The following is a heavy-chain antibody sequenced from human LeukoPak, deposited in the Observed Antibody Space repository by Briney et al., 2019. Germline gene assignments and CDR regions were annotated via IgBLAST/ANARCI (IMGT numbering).Heavy chain of an antibody. V-gene: IGHV5-51*01. CDR2: IYPGDSDP. J-gene: IGHJ4*02. Sequence: NSGESLKISCKGSGYTFTTYWIGWVRQIPGKGLEWMGIIYPGDSDPRYSPSFQGQVTISADKSISTAYLQWSSLKASDSAMYYCVRHGLGSSWFGFDYWGQGTLVTVSS. CDR1: GYTFTTYW. D-gene: IGHD6-13*01. CDR3: VRHGLGSSWFGFDY.